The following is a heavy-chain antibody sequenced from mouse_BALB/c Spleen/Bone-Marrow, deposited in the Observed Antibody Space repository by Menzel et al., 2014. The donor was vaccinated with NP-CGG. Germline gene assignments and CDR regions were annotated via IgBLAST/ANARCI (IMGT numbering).Heavy chain of an antibody. J-gene: IGHJ4*01. Sequence: QVQLKQSGAELVRPGTSVKVSCKASGYAFTNYLIEWVKQRPGQGLEWIGVINPGSGGTNYNEKFKGKATLTADKSSSTAYMQLSSLTSDDSAVYFCARQLGPTYAMDYWGQGTSVTVSS. CDR3: ARQLGPTYAMDY. CDR2: INPGSGGT. CDR1: GYAFTNYL. D-gene: IGHD3-1*01. V-gene: IGHV1-54*01.